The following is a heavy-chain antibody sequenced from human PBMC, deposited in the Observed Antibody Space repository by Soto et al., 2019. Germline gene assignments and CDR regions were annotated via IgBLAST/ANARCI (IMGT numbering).Heavy chain of an antibody. V-gene: IGHV1-69*02. Sequence: QVQLVQSGAEVKKPGSSVKVSCTASGGTFNSYTLNWVRQAPGQRLEWVGRVNPIVGMASSASKFKGRVTITADKSTSKAYMNLTGLKSQETAVYYCATSYGSGSTHFDSWGQGTLVTVSS. D-gene: IGHD3-10*01. CDR1: GGTFNSYT. J-gene: IGHJ4*02. CDR2: VNPIVGMA. CDR3: ATSYGSGSTHFDS.